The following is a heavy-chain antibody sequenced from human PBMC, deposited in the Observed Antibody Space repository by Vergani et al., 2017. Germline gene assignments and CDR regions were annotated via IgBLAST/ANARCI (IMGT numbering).Heavy chain of an antibody. CDR1: GGSISSGSYY. CDR2: IYTSGST. J-gene: IGHJ4*02. Sequence: QVQLQESGPGLVKPSQTLSLTCTVSGGSISSGSYYWSWIRQPAGKGLEWIGRIYTSGSTNYNPSLKSRVTISVDTSKNQFSLKLSAVTAADTAVYYCARARGNWNPRVFDYWGQGTLVTVSS. CDR3: ARARGNWNPRVFDY. V-gene: IGHV4-61*02. D-gene: IGHD1-20*01.